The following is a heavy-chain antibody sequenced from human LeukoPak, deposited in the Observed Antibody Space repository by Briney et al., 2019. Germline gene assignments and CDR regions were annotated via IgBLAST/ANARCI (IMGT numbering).Heavy chain of an antibody. V-gene: IGHV4-31*03. CDR1: GGSISSGGYY. Sequence: PSETLSLTCTVSGGSISSGGYYWSWLRQHPGKGLEWIGYIYYSGSTYYNPSLKSRVTISVDTSKNQFSLKLSSVTAADTAVYYCARSGQKDIVATSYFDYWGQGTLVTVSS. CDR2: IYYSGST. J-gene: IGHJ4*02. CDR3: ARSGQKDIVATSYFDY. D-gene: IGHD5-12*01.